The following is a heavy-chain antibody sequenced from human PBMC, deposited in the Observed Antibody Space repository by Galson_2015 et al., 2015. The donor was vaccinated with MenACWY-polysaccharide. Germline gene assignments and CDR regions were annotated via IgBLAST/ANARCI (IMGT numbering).Heavy chain of an antibody. CDR2: MNPNSGNT. J-gene: IGHJ5*02. V-gene: IGHV1-8*01. D-gene: IGHD2-21*01. Sequence: SVKVSCKASGYNFSSYDINWVRQASGQGLEWMGRMNPNSGNTGYAQRFQGRVAMTRDTATSTAYMELRMLRYDDTAVYYCTRIIARKHTFVDAWGQGALVIVS. CDR1: GYNFSSYD. CDR3: TRIIARKHTFVDA.